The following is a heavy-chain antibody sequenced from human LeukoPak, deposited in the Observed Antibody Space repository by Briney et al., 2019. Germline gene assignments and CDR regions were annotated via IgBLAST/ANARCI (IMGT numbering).Heavy chain of an antibody. CDR1: GFTFSSYA. V-gene: IGHV3-23*01. J-gene: IGHJ3*02. CDR3: ARELNYDGTFDI. D-gene: IGHD3-16*01. CDR2: ISGSGGST. Sequence: GGSLRLSCAASGFTFSSYAMSWVRQAPGKGLEWVSAISGSGGSTYYADSVKGRFTISRDNAQNSLYLQMNSLRADDTAVYYCARELNYDGTFDIWGQGTMVTVSS.